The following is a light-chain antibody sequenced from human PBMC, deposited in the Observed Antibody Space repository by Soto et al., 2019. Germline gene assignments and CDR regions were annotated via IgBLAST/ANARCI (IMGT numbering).Light chain of an antibody. CDR3: ASYASSNTVL. CDR2: DVS. CDR1: SSDIGGYKY. V-gene: IGLV2-14*03. Sequence: QSLLAQPAPVSWAPGQSITISCTGTSSDIGGYKYFSWYQQHPGKAPKLMIYDVSDRPSGFSNRFSGSKSGNTASLTISGLQAEDEADYYCASYASSNTVLFGGGPKVTVL. J-gene: IGLJ2*01.